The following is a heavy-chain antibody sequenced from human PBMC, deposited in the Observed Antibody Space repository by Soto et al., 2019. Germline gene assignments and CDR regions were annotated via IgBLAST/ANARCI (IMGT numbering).Heavy chain of an antibody. J-gene: IGHJ4*02. CDR2: IVPIVDTS. D-gene: IGHD2-15*01. Sequence: QVQLVQSGAEVRQPASSVKVSCKTSGGTFSSYAISWVRQAPGQGLEWMGGIVPIVDTSTYAQKFQGRVTITTDEYTSTVYMEMSSLRSDDTAVYYCVRVVAIHVYPDNWGQGTLVTVSS. CDR1: GGTFSSYA. CDR3: VRVVAIHVYPDN. V-gene: IGHV1-69*05.